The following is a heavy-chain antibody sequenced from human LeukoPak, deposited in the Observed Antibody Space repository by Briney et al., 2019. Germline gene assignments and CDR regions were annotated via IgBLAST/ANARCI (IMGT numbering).Heavy chain of an antibody. CDR2: VTGNGGTT. Sequence: GGTLRLSCAASGFTFSSYAMSWVRQAPGKGLEWVSGVTGNGGTTYYADSVKGRFTISRDNSKNTLYLQMSSLRAEDTAVYYCSKEVGVAGATWNIDSWGQGTLVTVSS. J-gene: IGHJ4*02. CDR3: SKEVGVAGATWNIDS. D-gene: IGHD1/OR15-1a*01. V-gene: IGHV3-23*01. CDR1: GFTFSSYA.